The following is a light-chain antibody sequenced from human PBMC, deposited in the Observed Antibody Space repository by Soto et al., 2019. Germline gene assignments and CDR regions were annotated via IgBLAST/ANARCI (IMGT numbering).Light chain of an antibody. CDR2: DAS. CDR1: QSISSW. J-gene: IGKJ1*01. Sequence: DIQMTQSPSTLSASVGDRVTITCRASQSISSWLAWYQQKPGKAPKLLIYDASNLETGVPSRFRGSGSGTDFTLTISGLQPEDFATYYCQQSYSTPPWTFGQGTKVDIK. V-gene: IGKV1-39*01. CDR3: QQSYSTPPWT.